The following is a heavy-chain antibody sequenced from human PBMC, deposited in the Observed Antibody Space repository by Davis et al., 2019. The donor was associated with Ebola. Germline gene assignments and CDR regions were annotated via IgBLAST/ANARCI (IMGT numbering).Heavy chain of an antibody. CDR3: AGDGQQQLLVDTWFDP. J-gene: IGHJ5*02. Sequence: AASVKVSCKASGYTFTGYYMHWVRQAPGQGLEWMGWINPNSGGTNYAQKFQGRVTMTRDISTAYMELSMLRSDDTAVYYCAGDGQQQLLVDTWFDPWGQGTLVTVSS. V-gene: IGHV1-2*02. CDR1: GYTFTGYY. D-gene: IGHD6-13*01. CDR2: INPNSGGT.